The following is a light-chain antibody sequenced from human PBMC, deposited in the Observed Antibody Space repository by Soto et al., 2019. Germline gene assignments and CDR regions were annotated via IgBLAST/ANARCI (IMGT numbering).Light chain of an antibody. CDR1: SSDIGGYNY. CDR2: DVT. Sequence: QSALTQPASVSGSPGQSITISCARTSSDIGGYNYVSWYQQHPGKAPKLMIYDVTNRPSGVSNRFSGSKSGNTASLTISGLQAEDDADYYCSSYTSSSTVLFGGGTKLTVL. CDR3: SSYTSSSTVL. J-gene: IGLJ2*01. V-gene: IGLV2-14*01.